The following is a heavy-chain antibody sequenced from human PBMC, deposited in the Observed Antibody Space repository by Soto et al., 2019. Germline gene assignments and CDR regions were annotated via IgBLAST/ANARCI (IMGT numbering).Heavy chain of an antibody. CDR1: GFTFSSCA. Sequence: PGGSLRLSCAASGFTFSSCAMHWVRQAPGKGLEWVAVISYDGSNKYYADSVKGRFTISRDNSKNTLYLQMNSLRAEDTAVYYCARSAIVLMVYAIGTWFDPWGQGTLVTVSS. CDR2: ISYDGSNK. D-gene: IGHD2-8*01. V-gene: IGHV3-30-3*01. CDR3: ARSAIVLMVYAIGTWFDP. J-gene: IGHJ5*02.